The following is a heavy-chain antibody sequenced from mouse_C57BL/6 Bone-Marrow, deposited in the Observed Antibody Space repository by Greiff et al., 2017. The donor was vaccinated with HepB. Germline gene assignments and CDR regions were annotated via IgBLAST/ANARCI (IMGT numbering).Heavy chain of an antibody. CDR3: TRNAPHWYFDV. V-gene: IGHV1-15*01. CDR1: GYTFTDYE. J-gene: IGHJ1*03. CDR2: IDPETGGT. Sequence: QVQLQQSGAELVRPGASVTLSCKASGYTFTDYEMHWVKQTPVHGLEWIGAIDPETGGTAYNQKFKGKAILTADKSSSTAYMELRSLTSEDSAVYYCTRNAPHWYFDVGGTGTTVTVSS.